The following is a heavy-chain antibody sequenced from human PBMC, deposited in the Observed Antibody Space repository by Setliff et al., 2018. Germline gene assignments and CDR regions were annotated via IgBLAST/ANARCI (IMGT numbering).Heavy chain of an antibody. V-gene: IGHV1-69*10. CDR3: ARGGIAVAGTPD. CDR1: GYTFTSYA. Sequence: SVKVSCKASGYTFTSYALHWVRQAPGQGLEWMGGIIPILGIANYAQKFQGRVTITRDTSASTAYMELSSLRSEDTAVYYCARGGIAVAGTPDWGQGTLVTVSS. D-gene: IGHD6-19*01. CDR2: IIPILGIA. J-gene: IGHJ4*02.